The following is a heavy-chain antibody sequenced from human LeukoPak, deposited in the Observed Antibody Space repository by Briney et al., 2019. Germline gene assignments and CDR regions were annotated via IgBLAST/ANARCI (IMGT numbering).Heavy chain of an antibody. CDR2: ISHDGSNK. CDR3: ARGGKYCSGGSCYHNYFDY. Sequence: GRSLRLSCAASGFTFSSYAMHWVRQAPGKGLEWVAVISHDGSNKYYADSVKGRFTISRDNSKNTLYLQMNSLRAEDTAVYYCARGGKYCSGGSCYHNYFDYWGQGTLVTVSS. J-gene: IGHJ4*02. CDR1: GFTFSSYA. D-gene: IGHD2-15*01. V-gene: IGHV3-30*04.